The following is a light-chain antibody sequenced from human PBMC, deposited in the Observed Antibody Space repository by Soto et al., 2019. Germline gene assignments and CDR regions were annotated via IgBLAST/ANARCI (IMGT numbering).Light chain of an antibody. J-gene: IGKJ1*01. CDR1: QTIGSF. CDR3: HQHNNWWT. Sequence: DIQMTQSPSSLSAPVGDSVTITCRASQTIGSFLNWYQQRPGKAPNLLIYAASTLQSGVPSRFSGSGSGTDFTLTITSLQSEDFGVYYCHQHNNWWTCGQGTKVDIK. CDR2: AAS. V-gene: IGKV1-39*01.